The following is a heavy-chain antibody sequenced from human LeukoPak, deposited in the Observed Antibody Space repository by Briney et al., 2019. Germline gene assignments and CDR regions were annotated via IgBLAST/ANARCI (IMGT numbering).Heavy chain of an antibody. Sequence: PGGSLRLSCAASGFTFSSYSMNWVRQAPGKGLEWVSSSSSSSSYIYYADSVKGRFTISRDNAKNSLYLQMNSLRAEDTAVYYCARDRRVIAAVVNWFDPWGQGTLVTVSS. V-gene: IGHV3-21*01. CDR1: GFTFSSYS. D-gene: IGHD2-15*01. CDR3: ARDRRVIAAVVNWFDP. CDR2: SSSSSSYI. J-gene: IGHJ5*02.